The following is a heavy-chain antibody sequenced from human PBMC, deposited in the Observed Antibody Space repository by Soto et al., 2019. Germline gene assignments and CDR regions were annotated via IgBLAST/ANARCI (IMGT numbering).Heavy chain of an antibody. D-gene: IGHD2-2*03. Sequence: EVHLVESGGGLVQPGGSLRLSCAASGFTFSTYWMSWVRQAPGKGLEWVANIRQDGSQKYYVDSVKGRFTISRDNAKNSLYLQMNSLRAEDTAVYYCARGGYCSSTTCSLFDYWGQGTLVTVSS. CDR1: GFTFSTYW. CDR2: IRQDGSQK. V-gene: IGHV3-7*01. CDR3: ARGGYCSSTTCSLFDY. J-gene: IGHJ4*02.